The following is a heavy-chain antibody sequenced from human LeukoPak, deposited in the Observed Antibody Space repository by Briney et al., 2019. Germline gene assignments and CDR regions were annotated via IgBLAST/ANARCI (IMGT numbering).Heavy chain of an antibody. J-gene: IGHJ5*02. CDR2: IYPGDSDT. CDR1: GYTFTSYW. D-gene: IGHD1-26*01. Sequence: GESPKISCKASGYTFTSYWIGWVRQMPGKGLEWMGIIYPGDSDTRCSPSFQGQVTISADKSISTAYLQWGSLRALDTAMYYCATHSGELATTWGQGTLVTVSS. V-gene: IGHV5-51*01. CDR3: ATHSGELATT.